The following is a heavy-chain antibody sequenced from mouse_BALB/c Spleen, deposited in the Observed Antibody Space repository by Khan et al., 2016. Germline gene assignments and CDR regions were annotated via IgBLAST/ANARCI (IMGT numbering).Heavy chain of an antibody. CDR1: GYSITSDYA. J-gene: IGHJ3*01. CDR2: IDSSGST. D-gene: IGHD1-1*02. CDR3: ATAYYLFVY. V-gene: IGHV3-2*02. Sequence: EVQLQEPGPGLVKPSQSLSLTCTVTGYSITSDYAWNWNRQFPGNKLEWMGYIDSSGSTTYNPSFKIRVSNSRYTSKNHIFLQLNSVTTEDTPTYDTATAYYLFVYWGQGTLVTVSA.